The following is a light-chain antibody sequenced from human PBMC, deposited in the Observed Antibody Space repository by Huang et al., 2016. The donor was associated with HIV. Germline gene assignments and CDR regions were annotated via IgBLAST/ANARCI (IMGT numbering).Light chain of an antibody. J-gene: IGKJ3*01. Sequence: DIQMTQSPSSLSASVGDRVTISCRASQGIANHLAWYQQRPGKAPKLLSYAASAVQSGVPSRFSGSGSGTEFALTISSLQPEDVATYFWQKYNSAPRTFGPGTKVEIK. V-gene: IGKV1-27*01. CDR2: AAS. CDR3: QKYNSAPRT. CDR1: QGIANH.